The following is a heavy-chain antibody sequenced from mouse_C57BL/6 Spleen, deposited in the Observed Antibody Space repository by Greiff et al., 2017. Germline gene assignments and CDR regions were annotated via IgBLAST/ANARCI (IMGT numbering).Heavy chain of an antibody. CDR1: GYSFTGYY. Sequence: VQLQQSGPELVKPGASVKISCKASGYSFTGYYMNWVKQSPEKSLEWIGEINPSTGGTTYNQKFKAKATLTVDKSSSTAYMQLKSLTSEDSAVYYCARGEDYAFAYWGQGTLVTVSA. V-gene: IGHV1-42*01. CDR2: INPSTGGT. J-gene: IGHJ3*01. D-gene: IGHD2-4*01. CDR3: ARGEDYAFAY.